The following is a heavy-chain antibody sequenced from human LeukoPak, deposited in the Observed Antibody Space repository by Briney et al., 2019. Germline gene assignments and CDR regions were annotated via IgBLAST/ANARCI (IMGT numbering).Heavy chain of an antibody. CDR2: IYSGGST. CDR3: ARAREYCAGSECYEYFQD. V-gene: IGHV3-53*01. D-gene: IGHD2-21*01. J-gene: IGHJ1*01. Sequence: GGSLRLSCAASGFTVRSNSMTWVRQAPGRGLEWVSVIYSGGSTYYADSVSGRFTISRDESENTLFLQMTSLRVEDTALYYCARAREYCAGSECYEYFQDWGQGTLVIVSS. CDR1: GFTVRSNS.